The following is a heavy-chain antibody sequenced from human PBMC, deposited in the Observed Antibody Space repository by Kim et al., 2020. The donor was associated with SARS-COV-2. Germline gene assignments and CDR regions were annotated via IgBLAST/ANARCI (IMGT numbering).Heavy chain of an antibody. CDR2: ISYDGSNK. J-gene: IGHJ4*02. D-gene: IGHD1-1*01. Sequence: GGSLRLSCAASGFTFSSYAMHWVRQAPGKGLEWVAVISYDGSNKYYADSVKGRFTISRDNSKNTLYLQMNSLRAEDTAVYYCARDSRWLQLSYWGQGTLVTVSS. V-gene: IGHV3-30*04. CDR1: GFTFSSYA. CDR3: ARDSRWLQLSY.